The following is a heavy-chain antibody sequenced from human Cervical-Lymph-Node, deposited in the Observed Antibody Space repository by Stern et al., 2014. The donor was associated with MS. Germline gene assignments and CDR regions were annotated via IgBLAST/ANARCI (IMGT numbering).Heavy chain of an antibody. CDR3: ARARGLQSAYFDY. CDR2: IYYSGST. V-gene: IGHV4-59*01. D-gene: IGHD4-11*01. Sequence: VQLVESGPGLVKPSETLSLTCTVSGGSISSYYWSWIRQPPGKGLEWIGYIYYSGSTNYNPSLKSRVTISVDTSKNQFSLKLSSVTAADTAVYYCARARGLQSAYFDYWGQGTLVTVSS. CDR1: GGSISSYY. J-gene: IGHJ4*02.